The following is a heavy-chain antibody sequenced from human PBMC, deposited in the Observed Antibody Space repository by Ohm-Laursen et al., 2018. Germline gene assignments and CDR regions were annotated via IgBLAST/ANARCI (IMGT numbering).Heavy chain of an antibody. CDR2: ISTTGSTK. Sequence: SLRLSCAASGFILSDYYMSWIRQAPGRGLEWVSYISTTGSTKNYADSVKGRFTISRDNAKNSLYLQMNSLRAEDTAVYYCARVYSNSLDYWGQGTLVTVSS. CDR1: GFILSDYY. V-gene: IGHV3-11*01. J-gene: IGHJ4*02. CDR3: ARVYSNSLDY. D-gene: IGHD6-6*01.